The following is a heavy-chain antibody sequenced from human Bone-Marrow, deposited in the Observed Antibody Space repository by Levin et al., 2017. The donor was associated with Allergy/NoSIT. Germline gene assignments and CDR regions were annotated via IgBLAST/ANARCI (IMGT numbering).Heavy chain of an antibody. J-gene: IGHJ4*02. V-gene: IGHV4-34*01. CDR3: AREEVAEMVVSTGAVFDF. CDR2: INHSGST. Sequence: PSETLSLTCAVYGGPFSGYYWSWIRQPPGKGLEWIGEINHSGSTSYNPSPRSRVTISSDTSKNQLSLKLTSVTAVDTAVYYCAREEVAEMVVSTGAVFDFWGQGTLVTVSS. D-gene: IGHD4/OR15-4a*01. CDR1: GGPFSGYY.